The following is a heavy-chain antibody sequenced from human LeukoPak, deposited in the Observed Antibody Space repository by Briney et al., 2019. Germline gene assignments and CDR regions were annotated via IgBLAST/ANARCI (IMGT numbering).Heavy chain of an antibody. V-gene: IGHV4-39*07. CDR3: ARDQLAVAARGYNWFDP. CDR1: GDSISSSSYY. Sequence: SETLSLTCTVSGDSISSSSYYWGWIRQPPGKGLEWIGSIYYSGSTYYNPSLKSRVTISVDTSKNQFSLNLRSVTAADTAVYYCARDQLAVAARGYNWFDPWGQGTLVTVSS. J-gene: IGHJ5*02. D-gene: IGHD6-19*01. CDR2: IYYSGST.